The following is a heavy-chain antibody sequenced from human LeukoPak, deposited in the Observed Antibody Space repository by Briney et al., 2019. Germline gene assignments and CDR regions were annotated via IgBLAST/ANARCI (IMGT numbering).Heavy chain of an antibody. CDR2: IYTSGST. V-gene: IGHV4-61*02. CDR1: AGSITSGNYC. CDR3: ARAEGALDAFDI. J-gene: IGHJ3*02. D-gene: IGHD3-16*01. Sequence: SQTMSPTCSVFAGSITSGNYCCSWIRHPAGKGLEWIARIYTSGSTNYNSSLKRRGTISVATSKNSFSQNVCFVTAADTAVYYCARAEGALDAFDIWGQGTMVTVSS.